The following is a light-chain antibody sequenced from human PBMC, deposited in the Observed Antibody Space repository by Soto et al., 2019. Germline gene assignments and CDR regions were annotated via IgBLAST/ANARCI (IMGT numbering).Light chain of an antibody. CDR1: SSNIGNNY. CDR2: DNN. CDR3: ATWDGRLSAGV. J-gene: IGLJ2*01. Sequence: QSVLTQPPSVSAAPVQRVTISCSGSSSNIGNNYVSWYQQLPGTAPKLLIYDNNERLSGIPDRFSGSKSGTSATLGITGLQTGDEADYYCATWDGRLSAGVFGGGTQLTVL. V-gene: IGLV1-51*01.